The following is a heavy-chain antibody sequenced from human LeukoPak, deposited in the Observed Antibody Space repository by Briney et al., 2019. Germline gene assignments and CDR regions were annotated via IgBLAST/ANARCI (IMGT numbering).Heavy chain of an antibody. J-gene: IGHJ4*02. CDR1: GLTFTNYA. V-gene: IGHV3-23*01. CDR2: IGRSGDTT. D-gene: IGHD5-12*01. CDR3: ARDRRDIVATTRLYYFDY. Sequence: GGSLRLSCAASGLTFTNYAMRWVRQAPGKGLEWVSSIGRSGDTTYYADSVLGRFTISRDNSKNTLYLQMTSLRAEDTAVYYCARDRRDIVATTRLYYFDYWGQGTLVTVSS.